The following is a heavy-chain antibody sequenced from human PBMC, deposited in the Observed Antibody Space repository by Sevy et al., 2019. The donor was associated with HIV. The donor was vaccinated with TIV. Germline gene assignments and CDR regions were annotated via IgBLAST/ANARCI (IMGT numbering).Heavy chain of an antibody. D-gene: IGHD2-21*01. V-gene: IGHV3-23*01. CDR2: ISGSGGST. Sequence: GGSLRLSCAASGFTFSSYAMSWVRQAPGKGLEWVSIISGSGGSTYYADSVKGRFTISRDNSRNTPHLQMNSLRAEDTAVYYWAKLYCGGDCYGRGSGNDAFDIWGQGTMVTVSS. J-gene: IGHJ3*02. CDR1: GFTFSSYA. CDR3: AKLYCGGDCYGRGSGNDAFDI.